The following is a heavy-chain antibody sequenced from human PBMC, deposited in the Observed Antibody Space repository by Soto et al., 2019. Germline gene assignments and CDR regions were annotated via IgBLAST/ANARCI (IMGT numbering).Heavy chain of an antibody. CDR2: IMPVFHTT. D-gene: IGHD6-25*01. CDR3: ATATISPVSATLYHYGMDV. V-gene: IGHV1-69*01. J-gene: IGHJ6*02. Sequence: VQLVQSGAEVKKPGSSVKVSCQASGGTFNNFAFTWVRQAPGQGLEWLGGIMPVFHTTNIAQTFQDRITVTADDFTTTVYMEMPNLRYDDTAVYYCATATISPVSATLYHYGMDVWGQGTTVTVSS. CDR1: GGTFNNFA.